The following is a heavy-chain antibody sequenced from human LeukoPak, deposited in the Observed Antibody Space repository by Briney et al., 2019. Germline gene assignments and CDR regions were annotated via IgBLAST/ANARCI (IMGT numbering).Heavy chain of an antibody. V-gene: IGHV3-23*01. D-gene: IGHD1-26*01. Sequence: GGSLRLSCAASGFTFRSYGMSWVRQAPGKGLEWVSAMTGNGGSTYYTDSVKGRFTISRDNSKNTLYLQMNSLRAEDTAVYYCAKDLREGGTPPDPFDIWGQGTMVTVSS. J-gene: IGHJ3*02. CDR3: AKDLREGGTPPDPFDI. CDR1: GFTFRSYG. CDR2: MTGNGGST.